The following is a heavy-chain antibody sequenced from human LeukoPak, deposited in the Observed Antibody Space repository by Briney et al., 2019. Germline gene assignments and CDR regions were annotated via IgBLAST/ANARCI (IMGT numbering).Heavy chain of an antibody. CDR2: ISGSGGST. Sequence: GSLRLSCSASGFTFSSYALSWVRPAPGKGLELVSAISGSGGSTYYADSVKGRFTISRDNSKNTLYLQMNSLRAEDTAVYYCAKDQGDMVRGVTTFDYWGQGTLVTVSS. CDR1: GFTFSSYA. CDR3: AKDQGDMVRGVTTFDY. D-gene: IGHD3-10*01. V-gene: IGHV3-23*01. J-gene: IGHJ4*02.